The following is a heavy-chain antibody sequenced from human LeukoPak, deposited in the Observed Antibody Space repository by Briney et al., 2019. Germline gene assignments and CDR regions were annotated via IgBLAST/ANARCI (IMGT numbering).Heavy chain of an antibody. CDR1: GGTFSSYA. D-gene: IGHD3-10*01. J-gene: IGHJ4*02. CDR3: ARAYGSGSQYYFDY. CDR2: IIPILGIA. Sequence: ASVKVSCKASGGTFSSYAISWVRQAPGQGLEWMGRIIPILGIANYAQKFQGRVTITADKSTSTAYMELSSLRSEDTAVYYCARAYGSGSQYYFDYWGQGTLVTVSS. V-gene: IGHV1-69*04.